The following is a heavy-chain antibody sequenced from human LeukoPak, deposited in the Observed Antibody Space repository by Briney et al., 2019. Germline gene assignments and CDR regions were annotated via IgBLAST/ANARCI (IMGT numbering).Heavy chain of an antibody. CDR2: IIGSAVNT. V-gene: IGHV3-23*01. Sequence: GGSLRLSCGASGLTVSSYAMSWVPQAPGKGLEWVSTIIGSAVNTYYADSVKGRFTISRDDSKNTVYLQMNSLRAEDTAVYSCAKYTSGTSYRGLDQWGQGTLVTVSS. D-gene: IGHD3-10*01. J-gene: IGHJ4*02. CDR3: AKYTSGTSYRGLDQ. CDR1: GLTVSSYA.